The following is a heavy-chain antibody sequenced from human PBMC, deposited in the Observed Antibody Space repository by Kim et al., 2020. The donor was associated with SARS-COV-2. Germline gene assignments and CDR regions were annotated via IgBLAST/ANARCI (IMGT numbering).Heavy chain of an antibody. CDR2: ISGSGGST. V-gene: IGHV3-23*01. CDR3: AKDFYSGCSSTSCPGY. Sequence: GGSLRLSCAASGFTFSSYAMSWVRQAPGKGLEWVSAISGSGGSTYYADSVKGRFTISRDNSKNTLYLQMNSLRAEDTAVYYCAKDFYSGCSSTSCPGYWGQGTLVTVSS. J-gene: IGHJ4*02. D-gene: IGHD2-2*01. CDR1: GFTFSSYA.